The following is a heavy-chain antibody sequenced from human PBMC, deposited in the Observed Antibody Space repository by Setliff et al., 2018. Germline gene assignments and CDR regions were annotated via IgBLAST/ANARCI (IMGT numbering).Heavy chain of an antibody. CDR2: IYTGGST. J-gene: IGHJ6*03. Sequence: PSETLSLTCTVSGGSISSASYYWGWIRQPAGKGLEWIGYIYTGGSTIYNPSLRSRVTISGDTSGNQFSLQLNSVTAADTAVYYCARVNGFLYMDVWGKGTTVTVSS. CDR1: GGSISSASYY. CDR3: ARVNGFLYMDV. V-gene: IGHV4-61*09. D-gene: IGHD3-3*01.